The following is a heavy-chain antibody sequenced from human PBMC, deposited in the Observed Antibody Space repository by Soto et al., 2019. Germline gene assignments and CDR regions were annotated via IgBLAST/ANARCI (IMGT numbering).Heavy chain of an antibody. J-gene: IGHJ5*02. Sequence: GGSLRLSCAASGFTFSSYSINWVRQAPGKGLEWVSSISSSSSYIYYADSVKGRFTISRDNAKNSLYLQMNSLRAEDTAVYYCARDPWQQLGYNWFDPWGQGTLVTVSS. CDR1: GFTFSSYS. CDR2: ISSSSSYI. V-gene: IGHV3-21*01. D-gene: IGHD6-13*01. CDR3: ARDPWQQLGYNWFDP.